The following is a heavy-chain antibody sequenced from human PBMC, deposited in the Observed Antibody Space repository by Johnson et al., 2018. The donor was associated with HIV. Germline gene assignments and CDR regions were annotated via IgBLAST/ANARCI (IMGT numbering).Heavy chain of an antibody. J-gene: IGHJ3*02. D-gene: IGHD5-12*01. V-gene: IGHV3-13*01. Sequence: VQLVESGGGLVQPGASLRLSCAASGFAFSTYDMHWVRQTTGKGLEWVASIGTLSETFYPDYVGGRFTISRENAKDSLYLQINTLRAGDTAVYYCARGRKDIEAADGLDNDAFDMWGQGTLVTVSS. CDR2: IGTLSET. CDR3: ARGRKDIEAADGLDNDAFDM. CDR1: GFAFSTYD.